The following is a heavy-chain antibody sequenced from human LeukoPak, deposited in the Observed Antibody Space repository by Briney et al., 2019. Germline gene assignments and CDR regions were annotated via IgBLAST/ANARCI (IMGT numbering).Heavy chain of an antibody. V-gene: IGHV4-34*01. Sequence: SETLSLTCAVYGGSFSNYYWSWIRQPPGKGLEWIGEINHGGSTNYNPSLKSRVTLSVGTSENHFSLKLSSVTAADTAVHYCASLLATGRYFDYWGQGTLVTVSS. CDR3: ASLLATGRYFDY. J-gene: IGHJ4*02. CDR2: INHGGST. CDR1: GGSFSNYY. D-gene: IGHD3-10*01.